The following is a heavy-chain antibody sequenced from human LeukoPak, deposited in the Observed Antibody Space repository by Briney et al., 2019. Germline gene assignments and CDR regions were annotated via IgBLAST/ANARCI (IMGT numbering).Heavy chain of an antibody. Sequence: ETLSLTCAVYGGSFSGYYWSWIRQAPGKGLEWVSVIYSGGSTYYADSVKGRFTISRDNSKNTLYLQMNSLRAEDTAVYYCAREQVLDYGGNSDYWGQGTLVTVSS. CDR1: GGSFSGYY. V-gene: IGHV3-66*01. D-gene: IGHD4-23*01. J-gene: IGHJ4*02. CDR2: IYSGGST. CDR3: AREQVLDYGGNSDY.